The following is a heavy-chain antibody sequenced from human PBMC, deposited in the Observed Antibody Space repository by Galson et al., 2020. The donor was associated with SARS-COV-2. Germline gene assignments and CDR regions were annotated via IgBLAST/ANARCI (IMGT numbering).Heavy chain of an antibody. Sequence: SETLSLTCTVSGGSISSGGYYWSWNRQHPGKGLEWIGYIDYSGSTYYTPSLQSRVTISVDKSKNQFSLKLSSVTAADTAVYYCARDNPSDSSGWIPDAFDIWGQGTMVTVSS. D-gene: IGHD3-22*01. CDR3: ARDNPSDSSGWIPDAFDI. J-gene: IGHJ3*02. CDR1: GGSISSGGYY. V-gene: IGHV4-31*03. CDR2: IDYSGST.